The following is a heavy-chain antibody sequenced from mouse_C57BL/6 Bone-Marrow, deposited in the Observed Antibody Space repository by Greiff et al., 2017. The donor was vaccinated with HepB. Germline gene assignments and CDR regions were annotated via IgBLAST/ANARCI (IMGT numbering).Heavy chain of an antibody. CDR3: AREGWLLPFAY. CDR2: IYPRSGNT. V-gene: IGHV1-81*01. J-gene: IGHJ3*01. D-gene: IGHD2-3*01. Sequence: QVHVKQSGAELARPGASVKLSCKASGYTFTSYGISWVKQSTGQGLEWIGEIYPRSGNTYYNEKFKGKATLTADKSSSTAYMELRSLTSEDSAVYFCAREGWLLPFAYWGQGTLVTVSA. CDR1: GYTFTSYG.